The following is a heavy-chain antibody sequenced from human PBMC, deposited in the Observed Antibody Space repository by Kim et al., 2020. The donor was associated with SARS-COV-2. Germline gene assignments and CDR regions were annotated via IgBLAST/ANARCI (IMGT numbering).Heavy chain of an antibody. D-gene: IGHD3-10*01. CDR1: GGSFSGYY. V-gene: IGHV4-34*01. J-gene: IGHJ6*02. CDR3: ARGRPFVLWFGEFLPSYYYYYGMDV. CDR2: INHSGST. Sequence: SETLSLTCAVYGGSFSGYYWSWIRQPPGKGLEWIGEINHSGSTNYNPSLKSRVTISVDTSKNQFSLKLSSVTAADTAVYYCARGRPFVLWFGEFLPSYYYYYGMDVWGQGTTVTVSS.